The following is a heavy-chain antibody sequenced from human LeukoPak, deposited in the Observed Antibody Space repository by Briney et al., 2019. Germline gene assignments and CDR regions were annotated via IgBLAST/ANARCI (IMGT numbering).Heavy chain of an antibody. D-gene: IGHD3-22*01. CDR1: GGSISSYY. CDR3: AKGPYYYDGSGYYYGAFDI. Sequence: SETLSLTCTVSGGSISSYYWSWIRQPPGKGLEWIGYIYYSGSTNYNPSLKSRVTISVDMSKNQFSLKLSSVTAADTAVYYCAKGPYYYDGSGYYYGAFDIWGQGRMVTVSS. J-gene: IGHJ3*02. CDR2: IYYSGST. V-gene: IGHV4-59*01.